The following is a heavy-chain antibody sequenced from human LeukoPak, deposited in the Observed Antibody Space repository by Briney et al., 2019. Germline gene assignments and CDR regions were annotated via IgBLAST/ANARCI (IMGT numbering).Heavy chain of an antibody. V-gene: IGHV3-15*01. CDR3: TTRGYSGYELVDY. J-gene: IGHJ4*02. D-gene: IGHD5-12*01. CDR2: IKSKTDGGTT. CDR1: GFTFSNAW. Sequence: RPGGSLRLSCAASGFTFSNAWMSWVRQAPGKGLEWVGRIKSKTDGGTTDYAAPVKGRFTISRDDSKNTVYLQMNSLKTEDTAVYYCTTRGYSGYELVDYWGQGTLVAVSS.